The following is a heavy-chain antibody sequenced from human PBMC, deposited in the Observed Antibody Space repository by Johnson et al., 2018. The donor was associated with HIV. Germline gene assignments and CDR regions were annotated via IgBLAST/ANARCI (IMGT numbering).Heavy chain of an antibody. J-gene: IGHJ3*02. CDR2: ISGTGDIT. CDR1: GFTFSSYW. Sequence: VQLVESGGGLVQPGGSLRLPCAASGFTFSSYWMSWVRQAPGKGLEWVSLISGTGDITFYAYSVQGRFTISSDNSKNTLYLQMNILRAEDTAVYYCASVATVDDAFDIWGQGTMVTVSS. V-gene: IGHV3-23*04. CDR3: ASVATVDDAFDI. D-gene: IGHD4-23*01.